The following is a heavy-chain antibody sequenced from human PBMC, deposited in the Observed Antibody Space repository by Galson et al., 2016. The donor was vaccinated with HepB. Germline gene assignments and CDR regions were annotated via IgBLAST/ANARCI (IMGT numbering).Heavy chain of an antibody. CDR3: ARHGLLYYYYGMDI. Sequence: QSGAEVKKPGESLRISCKASGFTFNSYWVDWVRQMPGKGLEWMGTIYPGDSEPHYSPSFQGQATISADRSTSTAYLEWNSLKTSDTATYYCARHGLLYYYYGMDIWGQGTTVTVSS. CDR2: IYPGDSEP. CDR1: GFTFNSYW. J-gene: IGHJ6*02. D-gene: IGHD6-25*01. V-gene: IGHV5-51*01.